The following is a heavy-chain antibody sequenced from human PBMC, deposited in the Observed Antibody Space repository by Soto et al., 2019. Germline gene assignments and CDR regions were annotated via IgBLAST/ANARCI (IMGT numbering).Heavy chain of an antibody. V-gene: IGHV3-11*06. D-gene: IGHD3-3*01. Sequence: PGESLRPSFPASGSSFSDSYMSWIRQSPGKGLEWLSYITSSSSYTHYAVSVNGLFTFSRDNANNSLYLQMNSLRAEDTAVYYCARDRYSYYDFWSGSLPYYYYGMDVWGQGT. CDR2: ITSSSSYT. CDR1: GSSFSDSY. J-gene: IGHJ6*02. CDR3: ARDRYSYYDFWSGSLPYYYYGMDV.